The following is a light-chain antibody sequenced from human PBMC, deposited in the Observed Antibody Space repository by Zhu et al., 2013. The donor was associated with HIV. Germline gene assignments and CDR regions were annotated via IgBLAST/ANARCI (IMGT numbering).Light chain of an antibody. CDR2: DND. Sequence: QSMLTQPPSASDVPGQRVTISCSGGDSNIGSNRVFWYQQLPGTSPKLLIYDNDQRPSGVPDRFSASASGDSASLSISGLRSDDEADYHCAAWDDSLTTWVFGGGTKLTVL. CDR3: AAWDDSLTTWV. V-gene: IGLV1-47*01. J-gene: IGLJ3*02. CDR1: DSNIGSNR.